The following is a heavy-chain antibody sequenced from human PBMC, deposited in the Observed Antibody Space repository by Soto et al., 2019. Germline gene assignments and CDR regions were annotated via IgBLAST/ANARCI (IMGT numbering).Heavy chain of an antibody. CDR3: ASLSPCPDIVATENAFEI. CDR2: MNPNSGNT. D-gene: IGHD5-12*01. Sequence: GASVKVSCKASGYAFTSYDINWVRQATGQGLEWMGWMNPNSGNTGYAQKFQGRVTMTRNTSISTAYMELSSLRSEDTAVYYCASLSPCPDIVATENAFEIWGQGTMVTVS. J-gene: IGHJ3*02. V-gene: IGHV1-8*01. CDR1: GYAFTSYD.